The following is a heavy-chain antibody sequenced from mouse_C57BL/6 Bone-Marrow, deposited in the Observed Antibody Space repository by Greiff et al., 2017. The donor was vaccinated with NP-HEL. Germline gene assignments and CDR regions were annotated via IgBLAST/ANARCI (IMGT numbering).Heavy chain of an antibody. V-gene: IGHV1-55*01. D-gene: IGHD3-3*01. CDR2: IYPGSGST. J-gene: IGHJ2*01. Sequence: VQLQASGAELVKPGASVKMSCKASGYTFTSYWITWVKQRPGQGLEWIGDIYPGSGSTNYNEKFKSKATLTVDTSSSTAYMQLSSLPSEDSAVYYCARGRGTPDYWGQGTTLTVSS. CDR3: ARGRGTPDY. CDR1: GYTFTSYW.